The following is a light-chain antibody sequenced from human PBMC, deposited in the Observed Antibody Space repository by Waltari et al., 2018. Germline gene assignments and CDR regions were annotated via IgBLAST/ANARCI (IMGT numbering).Light chain of an antibody. CDR3: QTWDSSIVV. Sequence: SYDLTQPSSVSVSPGQTATVTCFGNKLGEKYVSWYRRRPGQSPELVVYQDSKRPSGLPERFSASNSGNTTTLTISGTQTIDAGDYYCQTWDSSIVVFGGGTEVIVL. V-gene: IGLV3-1*01. CDR2: QDS. J-gene: IGLJ3*02. CDR1: KLGEKY.